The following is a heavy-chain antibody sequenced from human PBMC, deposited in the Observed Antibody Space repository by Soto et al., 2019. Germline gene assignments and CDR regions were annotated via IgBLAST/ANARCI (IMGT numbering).Heavy chain of an antibody. CDR2: INAGNGNT. V-gene: IGHV1-3*05. D-gene: IGHD3-3*01. CDR1: GYTFTSYA. J-gene: IGHJ6*02. CDR3: ANDPSYYGMDV. Sequence: QVQLVQSGAEEKKPGASVKVSCKASGYTFTSYAMHWVRQAPGQRLEWMGWINAGNGNTKYSQKFQGRVTITRDTSENKAYMELSNLRSEGTDVYYCANDPSYYGMDVWGQGTPVTVSS.